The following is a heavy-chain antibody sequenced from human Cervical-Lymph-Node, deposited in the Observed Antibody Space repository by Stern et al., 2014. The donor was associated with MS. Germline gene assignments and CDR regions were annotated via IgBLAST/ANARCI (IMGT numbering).Heavy chain of an antibody. CDR1: GFTFSSYS. D-gene: IGHD2-2*01. Sequence: EVQLVESGGGLVQPGGSLRLSCAASGFTFSSYSMNWVRQAPGKGLEWVSYISSSSSTIYYADSVKRRFTISRDNAKHSLYLQMNSLRAEDTAVYYCARDRCSSTSCQNDYWGQGTLVTVSS. J-gene: IGHJ4*02. V-gene: IGHV3-48*01. CDR3: ARDRCSSTSCQNDY. CDR2: ISSSSSTI.